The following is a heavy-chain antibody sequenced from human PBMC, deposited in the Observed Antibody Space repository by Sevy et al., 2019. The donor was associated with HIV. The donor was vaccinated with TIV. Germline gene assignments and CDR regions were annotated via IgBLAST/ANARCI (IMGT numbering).Heavy chain of an antibody. CDR3: ARVGVTQPNIYYYYYMDV. V-gene: IGHV4-39*01. Sequence: SETLSLTCTVSGGSISSSSYYWGWIRQPPGKGLEWIGSIYYSGSTYYNPSLKSRVTISVDTSKNKFSLKLSSVTAADTAVYYCARVGVTQPNIYYYYYMDVWGKGTTVTVSS. CDR1: GGSISSSSYY. CDR2: IYYSGST. D-gene: IGHD2-21*02. J-gene: IGHJ6*03.